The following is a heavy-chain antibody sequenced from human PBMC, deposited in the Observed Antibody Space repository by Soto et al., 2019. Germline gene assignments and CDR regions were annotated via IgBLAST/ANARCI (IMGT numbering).Heavy chain of an antibody. CDR3: AREIIEVNFAIRWFDP. D-gene: IGHD6-19*01. CDR2: IKGDGTSI. Sequence: IKGDGTSIVQSDSAKGRFTISRDNAKNALYLQMNGLRAEDTAMYYCAREIIEVNFAIRWFDPWGQGTQVTVS. V-gene: IGHV3-74*01. J-gene: IGHJ5*02.